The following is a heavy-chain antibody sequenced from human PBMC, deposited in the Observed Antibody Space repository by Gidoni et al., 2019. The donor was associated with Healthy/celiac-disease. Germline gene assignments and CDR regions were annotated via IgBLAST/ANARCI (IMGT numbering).Heavy chain of an antibody. Sequence: QVTLKESGPVLVKPTETLTLTCTVSGFSLSNARMGVSWIRQPPGQALVWLAHIFSNDEKSYSTSLKSRLTISKDTSKSQVVLTMTNMDPVDTATYYCARKFAYCGGDCYSEDYWGQGTLVTVSS. CDR2: IFSNDEK. D-gene: IGHD2-21*02. CDR3: ARKFAYCGGDCYSEDY. J-gene: IGHJ4*02. CDR1: GFSLSNARMG. V-gene: IGHV2-26*01.